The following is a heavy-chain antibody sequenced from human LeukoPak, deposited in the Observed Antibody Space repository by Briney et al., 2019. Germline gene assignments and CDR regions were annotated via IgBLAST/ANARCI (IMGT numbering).Heavy chain of an antibody. J-gene: IGHJ4*02. Sequence: GGSLRLSCAASAFTFSSYWMHWVRQAPGKGLEWVSRIKGDESSINYADSVKGRFTISRDNSKNTLYLQMNSLRAEDTAVYYCAKVGGGGRDYFDYWGQGTLVTVSS. CDR3: AKVGGGGRDYFDY. CDR2: IKGDESSI. V-gene: IGHV3-74*01. D-gene: IGHD2-21*01. CDR1: AFTFSSYW.